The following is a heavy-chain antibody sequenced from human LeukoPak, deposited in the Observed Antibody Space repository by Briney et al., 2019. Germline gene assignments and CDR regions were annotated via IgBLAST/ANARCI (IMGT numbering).Heavy chain of an antibody. V-gene: IGHV3-23*01. CDR1: GFTFSSYA. Sequence: GGFLRLSCAASGFTFSSYAMSWVRQAPGKGLEWVSAISGSGGSTYYADSVKGRFTISRDNSKNTLYLQMNSLRAEDTAVYYCAKVRDDSSGYYYSYYFDYWGQGTLVTVSS. D-gene: IGHD3-22*01. CDR2: ISGSGGST. J-gene: IGHJ4*02. CDR3: AKVRDDSSGYYYSYYFDY.